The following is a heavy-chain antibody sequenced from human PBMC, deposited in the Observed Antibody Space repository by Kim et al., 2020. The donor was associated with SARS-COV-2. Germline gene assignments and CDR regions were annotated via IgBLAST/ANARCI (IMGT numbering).Heavy chain of an antibody. CDR1: GGSICSAGYY. CDR2: IYYSGST. Sequence: SETLSLTCTVSGGSICSAGYYWSWFRQHPGKGLEWIAHIYYSGSTYYNPSLKSRVTISLDTSKNQFSLKLSSVPSADTAVYYCARDPSITIFGVPIKGAFEMWGQGTMVTVSS. CDR3: ARDPSITIFGVPIKGAFEM. J-gene: IGHJ3*02. V-gene: IGHV4-31*03. D-gene: IGHD3-3*01.